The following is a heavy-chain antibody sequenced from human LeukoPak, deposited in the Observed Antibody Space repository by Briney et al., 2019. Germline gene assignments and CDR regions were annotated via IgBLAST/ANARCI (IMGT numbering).Heavy chain of an antibody. CDR1: GGSFSGYY. CDR3: ARSLGDYVWGSYRYRRSYFDY. CDR2: INHSGST. D-gene: IGHD3-16*02. V-gene: IGHV4-34*01. Sequence: SETLSLTCAVYGGSFSGYYWSWIRQPPGKGLEWIREINHSGSTNYNPSLKSRVTISVDTSKNQFSLKLSSVTAADTAVYYCARSLGDYVWGSYRYRRSYFDYWGQGTLVTVSS. J-gene: IGHJ4*02.